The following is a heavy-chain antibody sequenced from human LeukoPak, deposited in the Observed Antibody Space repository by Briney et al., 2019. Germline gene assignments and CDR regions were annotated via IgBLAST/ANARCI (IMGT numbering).Heavy chain of an antibody. V-gene: IGHV3-53*01. CDR1: GFTFSNNY. J-gene: IGHJ4*02. D-gene: IGHD6-6*01. CDR3: ASLSLGHY. Sequence: GGSLRLSCAASGFTFSNNYMSWVRQAPGKGLEWVSVIYSGGSTYYADSVKGRFTISRDTSKNTLSLQMNSLRAEDTAVYYCASLSLGHYWGQGTLVTVSS. CDR2: IYSGGST.